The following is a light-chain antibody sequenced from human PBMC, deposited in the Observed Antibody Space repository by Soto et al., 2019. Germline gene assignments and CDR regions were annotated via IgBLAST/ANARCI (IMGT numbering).Light chain of an antibody. V-gene: IGKV1-5*03. CDR1: QSISIW. CDR2: KAS. Sequence: DIQMTQSPSTLSASVGDRVTITCRASQSISIWLAWYQQKPGKAPKLLIYKASSLESGVPSRFSGSGSGTEFTLTISSLQPEDFAAYYCQQYNSYSFIFGQGTKLEIK. J-gene: IGKJ2*01. CDR3: QQYNSYSFI.